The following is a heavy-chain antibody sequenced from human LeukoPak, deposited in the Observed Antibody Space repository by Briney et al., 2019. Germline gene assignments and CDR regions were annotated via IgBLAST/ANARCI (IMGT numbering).Heavy chain of an antibody. CDR3: ARETPSLYGSSSGFDI. V-gene: IGHV4-61*01. CDR2: IYYSGST. D-gene: IGHD6-13*01. Sequence: SETLSLTCTVSGGSLSSGSYYWSWIRQPPGTGLEWIGYIYYSGSTNYNPSLKSRVAISVDTSKNQFSLKLSSVTAADTAVYYCARETPSLYGSSSGFDIWGQGAMVTVS. J-gene: IGHJ3*02. CDR1: GGSLSSGSYY.